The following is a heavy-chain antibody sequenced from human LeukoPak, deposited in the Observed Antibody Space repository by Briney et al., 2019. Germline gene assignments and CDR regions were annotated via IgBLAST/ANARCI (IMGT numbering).Heavy chain of an antibody. CDR1: GFTFSSYA. CDR3: AAGRGYYDSSGYYGFDY. CDR2: ISGSGGST. V-gene: IGHV3-23*01. D-gene: IGHD3-22*01. Sequence: GSLRLSCAASGFTFSSYAMSWVRQAPGKGLEWVSAISGSGGSTYYADSVKGRFTISRDNSKNMLYLQMNSLRAEDTAVYYCAAGRGYYDSSGYYGFDYWGQGTLVTVSS. J-gene: IGHJ4*02.